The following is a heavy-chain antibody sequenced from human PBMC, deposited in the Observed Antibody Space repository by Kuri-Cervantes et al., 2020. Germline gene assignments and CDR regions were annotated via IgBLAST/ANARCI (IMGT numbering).Heavy chain of an antibody. D-gene: IGHD6-13*01. Sequence: ASVKVSCKASGYTFTSYAMHWVRQAPGRRLEWMGWINAGNGNTKYSQKFQGRVTITADESTSTAYMELSSLRSEDTAVYYCARGLYSSSWSTPYYYYGMDVWGQGTTVTVSS. CDR1: GYTFTSYA. V-gene: IGHV1-3*01. J-gene: IGHJ6*02. CDR3: ARGLYSSSWSTPYYYYGMDV. CDR2: INAGNGNT.